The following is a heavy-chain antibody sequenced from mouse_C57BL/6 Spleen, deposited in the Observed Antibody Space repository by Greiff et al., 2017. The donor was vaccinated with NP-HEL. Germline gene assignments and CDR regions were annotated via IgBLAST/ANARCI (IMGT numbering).Heavy chain of an antibody. V-gene: IGHV7-3*01. J-gene: IGHJ2*01. CDR1: GFTFTDYY. CDR2: IRNKANGYTT. Sequence: EVQRVESGGGLVQPGGSLSLSCAASGFTFTDYYMSWVRQPPGKALEWLGFIRNKANGYTTEYSASVKGRFTISRDNSQSILYLQMNALSAEDSATYYCARSPLYPALDYWGQGTTLTVSS. D-gene: IGHD1-1*01. CDR3: ARSPLYPALDY.